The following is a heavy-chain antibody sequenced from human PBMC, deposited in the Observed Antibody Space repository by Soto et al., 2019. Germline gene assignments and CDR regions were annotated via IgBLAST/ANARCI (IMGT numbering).Heavy chain of an antibody. Sequence: KASETLSLTCTVSGGSISSSSYYWGWIRQPPGKGLEWIGSIYYSGSTYYNPSLKSRVTISVDTSKNQFSLKLSSVIAADTAVYYCARPGNYYGSSGKGAFDIWGQVTMVTVSS. D-gene: IGHD3-22*01. V-gene: IGHV4-39*01. CDR3: ARPGNYYGSSGKGAFDI. CDR2: IYYSGST. J-gene: IGHJ3*02. CDR1: GGSISSSSYY.